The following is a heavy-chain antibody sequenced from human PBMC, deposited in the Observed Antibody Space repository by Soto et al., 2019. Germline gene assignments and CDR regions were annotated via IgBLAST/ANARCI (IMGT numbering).Heavy chain of an antibody. CDR1: GDSVSSNSAA. CDR2: AYYRSKWYN. J-gene: IGHJ4*02. Sequence: PSHTLSLTCAICGDSVSSNSAAWNWIRPSPSRGLEWLGRAYYRSKWYNDYAVSVKSRITINPDTSKNQFSLQLNSVTPEDTAVYYCAREDWGLPSGVAFDYWGQGTLVTVSS. D-gene: IGHD7-27*01. V-gene: IGHV6-1*01. CDR3: AREDWGLPSGVAFDY.